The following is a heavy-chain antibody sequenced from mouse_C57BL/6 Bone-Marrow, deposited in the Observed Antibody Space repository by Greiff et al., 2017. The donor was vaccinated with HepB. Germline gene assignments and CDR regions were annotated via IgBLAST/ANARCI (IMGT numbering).Heavy chain of an antibody. CDR2: IWSGGST. J-gene: IGHJ1*03. CDR1: GFSLTSYG. Sequence: VKLMEPGPGLVQPSQSLSITCTVSGFSLTSYGVHWVRQPPGKGLEWLGVIWSGGSTDYNAAFISRLSISKDNSKSQVFFKMNSLQADDTAIYYCAKKDEYFDVWGTGTTVTVSS. V-gene: IGHV2-4*01. CDR3: AKKDEYFDV.